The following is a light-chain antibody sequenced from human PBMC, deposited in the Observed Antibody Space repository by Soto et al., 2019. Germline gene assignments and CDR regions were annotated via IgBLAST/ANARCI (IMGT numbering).Light chain of an antibody. CDR2: AAS. Sequence: DIQMTQSPSSLSASVGDRVTITCRASQTVSPSLNWYQQKPGKAPNLLIYAASSLQSGVPSRCSGRGSGTDFTLIISSLQPEDFATYYCQQSYSTPVTFGQGTRLEIK. J-gene: IGKJ5*01. V-gene: IGKV1-39*01. CDR3: QQSYSTPVT. CDR1: QTVSPS.